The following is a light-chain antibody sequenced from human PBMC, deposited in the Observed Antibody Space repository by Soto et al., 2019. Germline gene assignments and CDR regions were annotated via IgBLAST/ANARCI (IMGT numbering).Light chain of an antibody. CDR1: SSDVGGYNY. Sequence: QSVLTQPPSASGSPGQSVTISCTGTSSDVGGYNYVSWYQQHPGKAPKLLIYEVSKRPSGVSDRFSGSKSGNTASLTVSGLQAECEADYYCSSYAGSNFVVFGGGTKLTVL. CDR2: EVS. V-gene: IGLV2-8*01. J-gene: IGLJ2*01. CDR3: SSYAGSNFVV.